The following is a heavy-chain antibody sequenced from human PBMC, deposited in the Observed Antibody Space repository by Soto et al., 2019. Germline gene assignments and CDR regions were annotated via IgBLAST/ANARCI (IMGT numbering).Heavy chain of an antibody. D-gene: IGHD2-15*01. CDR2: NSPYNGNT. CDR3: ARIREICSGGSCYPLYGMDV. V-gene: IGHV1-18*01. J-gene: IGHJ6*02. CDR1: GYTFTNYG. Sequence: QVQLVQSGAEVKKPGASVKVSCKASGYTFTNYGISWVRQAPGQGLEWMGWNSPYNGNTKYAQKVQGGVTMTTDTSTSTAYMGLRSQRSDDTAVYYCARIREICSGGSCYPLYGMDVWGQGTTVTVSS.